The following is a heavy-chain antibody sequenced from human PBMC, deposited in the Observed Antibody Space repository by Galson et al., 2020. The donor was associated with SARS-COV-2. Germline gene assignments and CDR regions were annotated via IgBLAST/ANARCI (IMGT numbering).Heavy chain of an antibody. CDR1: GFTFSSYG. J-gene: IGHJ4*02. Sequence: WGSLRLSCAASGFTFSSYGMHWVRQAPGKGLEWVAVIWYDGSNKYYADSVKGRFTISRDNSKNTLYLQMNSLRAEDTAVYYCARETYSSSWNEIHFDYWGQGTLVTVSS. CDR3: ARETYSSSWNEIHFDY. CDR2: IWYDGSNK. D-gene: IGHD6-13*01. V-gene: IGHV3-33*01.